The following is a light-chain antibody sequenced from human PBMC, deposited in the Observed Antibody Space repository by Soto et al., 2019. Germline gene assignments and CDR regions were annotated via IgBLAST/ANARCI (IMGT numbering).Light chain of an antibody. CDR1: NSNLGSNT. J-gene: IGLJ1*01. CDR2: SNN. CDR3: AAWDESLNAYV. V-gene: IGLV1-44*01. Sequence: VLTQPPPASGTPGQRVSISCSGSNSNLGSNTVNWYQQLPGTTPKRLIYSNNQPPSGVPDRISGSKSGTSASLANSRLQSEDEADYYCAAWDESLNAYVFGTGTKVTVL.